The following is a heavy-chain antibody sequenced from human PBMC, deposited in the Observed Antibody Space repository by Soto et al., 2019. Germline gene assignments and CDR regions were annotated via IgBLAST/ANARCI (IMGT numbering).Heavy chain of an antibody. CDR2: ISAYNGNT. CDR1: GYTFTSYG. J-gene: IGHJ6*03. D-gene: IGHD3-3*01. V-gene: IGHV1-18*01. Sequence: QVQLVQSGAEVKKPGASVKVSFKASGYTFTSYGISWVRQAPGQGLEWMGWISAYNGNTNYAQKLQGRVTMTTDTPTSTAYMELRSLRSDDTAVYYCARSRGGTYDFWSGYYYYYMDVWGKGTTVTVSS. CDR3: ARSRGGTYDFWSGYYYYYMDV.